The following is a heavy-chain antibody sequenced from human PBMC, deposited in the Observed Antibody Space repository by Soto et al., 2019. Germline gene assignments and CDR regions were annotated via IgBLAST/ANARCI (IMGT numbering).Heavy chain of an antibody. Sequence: QVHFQESGPGLVKPSETLSLTCTVSGGSINNYYCNWVRQPPGKGLEWIGSIHYSGTTHYNPSLGSRVTISADRAKNQFSLKLNSVTAADTAVYYCAGDTYGMDVWGQGTTVTVSS. CDR2: IHYSGTT. CDR1: GGSINNYY. J-gene: IGHJ6*02. CDR3: AGDTYGMDV. V-gene: IGHV4-59*01.